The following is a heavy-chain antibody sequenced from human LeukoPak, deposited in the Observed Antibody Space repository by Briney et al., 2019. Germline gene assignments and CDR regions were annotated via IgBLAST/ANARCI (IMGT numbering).Heavy chain of an antibody. CDR3: ARGSYLIVVPAAILHNWFDP. J-gene: IGHJ5*02. CDR2: MNPNSGNT. CDR1: GYTFTSYD. D-gene: IGHD2-2*02. Sequence: ASVKVSCKASGYTFTSYDIHWVRQATGQGLEWMGWMNPNSGNTGYAQKFQGRVTMTRNTSISTAYMELSSLRSEDTAVYYCARGSYLIVVPAAILHNWFDPWGQGTLVTVSS. V-gene: IGHV1-8*01.